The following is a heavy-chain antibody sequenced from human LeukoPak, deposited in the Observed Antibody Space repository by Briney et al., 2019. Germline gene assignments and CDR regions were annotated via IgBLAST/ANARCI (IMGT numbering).Heavy chain of an antibody. D-gene: IGHD3-10*01. CDR1: GFTVSSNY. J-gene: IGHJ6*03. CDR2: IYSGGST. V-gene: IGHV3-53*01. CDR3: ASGSGSYRTPYYYMDV. Sequence: GGSLRLSCVASGFTVSSNYMSWVRQAPGKGLEWVSVIYSGGSTYYADSVKGRFTISRDNSKSTLYLQMNSLRAEDTAVYYCASGSGSYRTPYYYMDVWGTGTTVTVSS.